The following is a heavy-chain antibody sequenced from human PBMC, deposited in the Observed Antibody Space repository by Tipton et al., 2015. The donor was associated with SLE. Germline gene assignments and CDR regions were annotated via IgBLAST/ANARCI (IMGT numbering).Heavy chain of an antibody. J-gene: IGHJ3*02. CDR1: GFTFSSYW. D-gene: IGHD6-13*01. CDR3: VKVCLAAAGTKDAFDI. Sequence: SLRLSCAASGFTFSSYWMSWVRQAPGKGLEWVANIKQDGSEKYYADSVKGRFTISRDNSKNTLYLQMSSLRAEDTAVYYCVKVCLAAAGTKDAFDIWGQGTMVTVSP. CDR2: IKQDGSEK. V-gene: IGHV3-7*01.